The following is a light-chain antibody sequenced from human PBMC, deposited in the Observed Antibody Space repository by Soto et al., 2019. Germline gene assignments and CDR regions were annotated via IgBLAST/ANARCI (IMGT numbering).Light chain of an antibody. CDR2: YVS. J-gene: IGLJ2*01. Sequence: QSALTQPASVSGSPGQSITISCTGTSSDVGGYNYVSWYQQHPGKAPKLVIYYVSNRPSGVSNRFSGSKSGNTASLTISGLQAKDEADYYCSSYTSSSTSVVFGGGTKLTVL. CDR1: SSDVGGYNY. CDR3: SSYTSSSTSVV. V-gene: IGLV2-14*01.